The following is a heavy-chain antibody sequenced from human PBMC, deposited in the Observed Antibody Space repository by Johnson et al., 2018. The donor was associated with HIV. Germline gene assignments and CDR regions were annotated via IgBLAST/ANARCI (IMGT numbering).Heavy chain of an antibody. V-gene: IGHV3-30-3*02. J-gene: IGHJ3*02. D-gene: IGHD3-22*01. Sequence: QVQLVESGGGVVQPGRFLRLSCAASGFTFSSYAMHWVRQAPGKGLEWVAVISYDGSNKYYADSVKGRFTISRDNSKNTLYLQMNSLRAEDTGVYYCAKGEYFDSGGYYHVVMNGFDIWGQGTMVTVSS. CDR1: GFTFSSYA. CDR3: AKGEYFDSGGYYHVVMNGFDI. CDR2: ISYDGSNK.